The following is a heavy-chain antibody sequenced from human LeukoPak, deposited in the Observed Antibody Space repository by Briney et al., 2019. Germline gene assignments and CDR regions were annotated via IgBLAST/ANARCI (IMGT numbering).Heavy chain of an antibody. CDR2: IKQDGSDK. Sequence: GDSLRLSCAASGFTFTKYWMTWVRQAPGKGLEWVGNIKQDGSDKNYMDSVKGRFTISRDNAKNSLYLQMNSLRAEDTAVYYCARVVFGGSYPWGQGTLVTVSS. CDR1: GFTFTKYW. V-gene: IGHV3-7*01. D-gene: IGHD1-26*01. J-gene: IGHJ4*02. CDR3: ARVVFGGSYP.